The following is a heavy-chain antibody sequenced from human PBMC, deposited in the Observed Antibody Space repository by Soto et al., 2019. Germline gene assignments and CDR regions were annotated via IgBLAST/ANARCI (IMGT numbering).Heavy chain of an antibody. CDR1: GFTFSRYC. Sequence: PGGSLRLSCAASGFTFSRYCMHWVRQAPGKGLVWVSRINSDGSRTSYADSAKGRFTISRDNAKNTVYLQMNSLRAEDTAVYYCARGDGDYYDGNGYLGRHWGQGTLVTVSS. D-gene: IGHD3-22*01. J-gene: IGHJ4*02. CDR3: ARGDGDYYDGNGYLGRH. V-gene: IGHV3-74*01. CDR2: INSDGSRT.